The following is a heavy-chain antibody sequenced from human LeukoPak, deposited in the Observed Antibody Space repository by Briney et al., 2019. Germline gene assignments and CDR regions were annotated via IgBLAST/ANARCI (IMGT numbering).Heavy chain of an antibody. CDR3: AKYSSSWYDFHWFDP. Sequence: PGGSLRLSCAASGFTFSSYAMHWVRQAPGKGLEWVAVISYDGSNKYYADSVKGRFTISRDNSKNTLYLQMNSLRAEDTAVYYCAKYSSSWYDFHWFDPWGQGTLVTVSS. CDR2: ISYDGSNK. D-gene: IGHD6-13*01. J-gene: IGHJ5*02. CDR1: GFTFSSYA. V-gene: IGHV3-30*18.